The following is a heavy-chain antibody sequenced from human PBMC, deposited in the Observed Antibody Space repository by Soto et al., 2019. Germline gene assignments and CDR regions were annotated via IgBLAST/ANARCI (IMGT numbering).Heavy chain of an antibody. J-gene: IGHJ4*02. CDR1: GFTFSSYS. CDR3: ARDWAASSGYTFDY. CDR2: ISSSSSYI. V-gene: IGHV3-21*01. D-gene: IGHD3-3*01. Sequence: PGGSLRLSCAASGFTFSSYSMNWVRQAPGKGLEWVSSISSSSSYIYYADSVKGRFTISRDNAKNSLYLQMNSLRAEDTAVYYCARDWAASSGYTFDYWGQGTLVTVSS.